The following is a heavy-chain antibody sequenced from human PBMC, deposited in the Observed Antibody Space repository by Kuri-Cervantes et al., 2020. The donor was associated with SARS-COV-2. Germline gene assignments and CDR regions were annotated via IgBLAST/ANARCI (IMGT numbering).Heavy chain of an antibody. D-gene: IGHD2-8*01. J-gene: IGHJ6*02. Sequence: GESLKISCAASGFTFSSYGMSWVRQAPGKGLEWVSAISGSSGCIYYADPVKGRFTISRDNSKNTLYLQMNSLTAEDTAVYYCERDLVLMVYDSDHYYGMDVWGQGTTVTVSS. V-gene: IGHV3-23*01. CDR2: ISGSSGCI. CDR3: ERDLVLMVYDSDHYYGMDV. CDR1: GFTFSSYG.